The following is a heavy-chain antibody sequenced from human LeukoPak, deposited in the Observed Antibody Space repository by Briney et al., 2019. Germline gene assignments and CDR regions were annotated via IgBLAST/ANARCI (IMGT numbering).Heavy chain of an antibody. CDR3: ARDLRRLGDCSSTSCDVGYYYYGMDV. Sequence: ASVKASCKASGYTFTGYYMHWVRQAPGQGLEWMGWINPNSGGTNYAQKFQGRVTMTRDTSISTAYMELSRLRSDDTAVYYCARDLRRLGDCSSTSCDVGYYYYGMDVWGQGTTVTVSS. V-gene: IGHV1-2*02. CDR1: GYTFTGYY. D-gene: IGHD2-2*01. J-gene: IGHJ6*02. CDR2: INPNSGGT.